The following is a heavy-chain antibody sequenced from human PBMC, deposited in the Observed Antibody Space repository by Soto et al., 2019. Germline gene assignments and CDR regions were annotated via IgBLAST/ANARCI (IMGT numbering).Heavy chain of an antibody. CDR1: GFTFGGYW. V-gene: IGHV3-7*01. J-gene: IGHJ4*01. Sequence: PGGSLRLSCAAYGFTFGGYWLSWVRQAPGKGLEWLATIKMDASEKKNVVPVKGRFSMSSAHAKNSLHLHMHSLRAEDTAVYYCARHAGYGSGASVNRYLDYWGHGTLVTVSS. CDR2: IKMDASEK. D-gene: IGHD3-10*01. CDR3: ARHAGYGSGASVNRYLDY.